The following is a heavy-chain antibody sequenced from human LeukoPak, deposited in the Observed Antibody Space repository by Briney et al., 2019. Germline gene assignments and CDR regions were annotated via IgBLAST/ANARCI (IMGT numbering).Heavy chain of an antibody. V-gene: IGHV4-34*01. Sequence: SETLSLTCAVYGGSFSGYYWSWIRQPPGKGLEWIGEINHSGSTNYNPSLKSRVTISVDTSKNQFSLQLNSVTPEDTAVYYCARDSKLRYFDWLFDYWGQGTLVTVSS. CDR1: GGSFSGYY. CDR2: INHSGST. D-gene: IGHD3-9*01. J-gene: IGHJ4*02. CDR3: ARDSKLRYFDWLFDY.